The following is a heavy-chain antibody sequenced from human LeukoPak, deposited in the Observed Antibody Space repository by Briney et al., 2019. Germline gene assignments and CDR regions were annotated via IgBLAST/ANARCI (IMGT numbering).Heavy chain of an antibody. CDR1: GYTFTGYY. J-gene: IGHJ5*02. D-gene: IGHD6-19*01. CDR3: AKVSIAVAGEGWFDP. CDR2: INPNSGGT. V-gene: IGHV1-2*02. Sequence: ASVKVSCKASGYTFTGYYMHWVRQAPGQGLEWMGWINPNSGGTNYAQKFQGRVTMTRDTSISTAYMELSRLRSDDTAVYYCAKVSIAVAGEGWFDPWGQGTLVTVSS.